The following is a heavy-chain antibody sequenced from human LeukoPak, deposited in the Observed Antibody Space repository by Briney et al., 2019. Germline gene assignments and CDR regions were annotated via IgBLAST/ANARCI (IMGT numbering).Heavy chain of an antibody. J-gene: IGHJ6*02. CDR3: ARDRQIVGATHYYGMDV. D-gene: IGHD1-26*01. V-gene: IGHV3-30*14. Sequence: GGSLRLSCAASGFTFSSYAMHWVRQAPGKGLEWVAVISYDGSNKYYADSVKGRFTISRDNSKSTVYLQMNSLRGEDTAVYYCARDRQIVGATHYYGMDVWGQGTTVTVSS. CDR2: ISYDGSNK. CDR1: GFTFSSYA.